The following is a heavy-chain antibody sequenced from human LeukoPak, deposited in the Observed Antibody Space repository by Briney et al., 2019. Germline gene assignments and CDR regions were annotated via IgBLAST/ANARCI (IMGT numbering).Heavy chain of an antibody. Sequence: PGASLRLSYAASGFTFSSYAMSWVRQAPGKGLEWVSAISGSGGSTYYADSVKGRFTISRDNSKNTLYLQMNSLRAEDTAVYYCARRQPSYFDYWGQGTLVTVSS. CDR2: ISGSGGST. CDR1: GFTFSSYA. J-gene: IGHJ4*02. V-gene: IGHV3-23*01. CDR3: ARRQPSYFDY. D-gene: IGHD1-1*01.